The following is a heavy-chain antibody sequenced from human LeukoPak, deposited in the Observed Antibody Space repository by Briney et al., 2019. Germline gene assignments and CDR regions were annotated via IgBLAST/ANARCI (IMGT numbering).Heavy chain of an antibody. Sequence: ASVKVSCKASGGTFTSYDINWVRQATGQGLEWMGWMNPNSGNTGYAQKFQGRVTITRNTSISTAYMELSSLRSEDTAVYYCARGGGGYSSSWYWDYYYYMDVWGKGTTVTVSS. CDR3: ARGGGGYSSSWYWDYYYYMDV. CDR2: MNPNSGNT. V-gene: IGHV1-8*03. CDR1: GGTFTSYD. J-gene: IGHJ6*03. D-gene: IGHD6-13*01.